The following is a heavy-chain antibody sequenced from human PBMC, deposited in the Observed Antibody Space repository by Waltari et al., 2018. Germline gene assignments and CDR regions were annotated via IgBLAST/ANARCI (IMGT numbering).Heavy chain of an antibody. CDR3: ATEPYSSSYYFDY. Sequence: EVQLVESGGGLVQPGGSLRLSCAASGFTFSSYWMSWVRQAPGKGREWVANIKQDGSEKYYVDSVKGRFTISRDNAKNSLYLQMNSLRAEDTAVYYCATEPYSSSYYFDYWGQGTLVTVSS. D-gene: IGHD6-6*01. CDR1: GFTFSSYW. CDR2: IKQDGSEK. V-gene: IGHV3-7*01. J-gene: IGHJ4*02.